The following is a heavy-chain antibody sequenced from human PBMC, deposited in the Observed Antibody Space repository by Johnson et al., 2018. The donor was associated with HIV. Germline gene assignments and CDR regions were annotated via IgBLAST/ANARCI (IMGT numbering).Heavy chain of an antibody. CDR2: IYSGGST. J-gene: IGHJ3*02. CDR1: GFLVSSNY. D-gene: IGHD6-19*01. Sequence: VQLVESGGGLIQPGGSLRLSCAASGFLVSSNYMSWVRQAPGKGLEWVSVIYSGGSTYYADSVKGRFTISRDNSKNTLYLQMNSLRAEDTAVYYCARDGWGSRGWDDAFDIWGQGTMVTVSS. CDR3: ARDGWGSRGWDDAFDI. V-gene: IGHV3-66*03.